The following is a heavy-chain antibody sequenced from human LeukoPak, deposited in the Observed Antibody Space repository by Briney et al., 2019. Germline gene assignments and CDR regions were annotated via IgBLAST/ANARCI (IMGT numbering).Heavy chain of an antibody. CDR1: GGSINSYY. Sequence: PSETLSLTCTVSGGSINSYYWSWIRQPPGKGLEWIGYIYYSGSTNYNPSLKSRVTISVDTSKNQFSLKLSSVTAADTAVYYCARGSYYSYDDYYFDYWGQGTLVTVSS. J-gene: IGHJ4*02. V-gene: IGHV4-59*01. CDR2: IYYSGST. D-gene: IGHD5-18*01. CDR3: ARGSYYSYDDYYFDY.